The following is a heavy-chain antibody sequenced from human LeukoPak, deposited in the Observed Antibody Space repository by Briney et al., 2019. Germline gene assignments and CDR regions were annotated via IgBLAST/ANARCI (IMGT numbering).Heavy chain of an antibody. J-gene: IGHJ4*02. CDR3: ARIRFTVTHNLFDY. D-gene: IGHD4-17*01. CDR2: IYYSGST. CDR1: GDSISSSSYY. V-gene: IGHV4-39*07. Sequence: SETLSLTCTVSGDSISSSSYYWGWIRQPPGKGLEWIGIIYYSGSTNYNPSLKSRVTISVDTSKNQFSLKLSSVTAADTAVYYCARIRFTVTHNLFDYWGQGTLVTVSS.